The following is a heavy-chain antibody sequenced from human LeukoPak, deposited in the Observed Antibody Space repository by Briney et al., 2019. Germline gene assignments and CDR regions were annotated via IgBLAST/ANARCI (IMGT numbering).Heavy chain of an antibody. CDR1: GFTFSFYS. V-gene: IGHV3-21*01. CDR2: ISRSSSYI. J-gene: IGHJ4*02. D-gene: IGHD5-18*01. Sequence: GGSLRLSCVASGFTFSFYSMNWVRQAPGEGLKWVSCISRSSSYIHYADSVRGRFTISRDNAKNSLYLQMNSLRAEDTAVYYCARDGDTAMVTDYWGQGTLVTVSS. CDR3: ARDGDTAMVTDY.